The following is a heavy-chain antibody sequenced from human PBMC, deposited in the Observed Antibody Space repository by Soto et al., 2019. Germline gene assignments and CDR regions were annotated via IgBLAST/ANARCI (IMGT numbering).Heavy chain of an antibody. CDR1: GGSISDHDYY. V-gene: IGHV4-30-4*01. CDR3: ARGEVRGAFDI. J-gene: IGHJ3*02. Sequence: QVQLQESGPGLVRPSQTLSLTCTLSGGSISDHDYYWTWIRQSPGVGLEWLGYIYTSGGTSYNPSIKSRLSISADTSSYRFSLKLTSVTAADTAVYFCARGEVRGAFDIWGPGTKVHVSS. D-gene: IGHD3-10*01. CDR2: IYTSGGT.